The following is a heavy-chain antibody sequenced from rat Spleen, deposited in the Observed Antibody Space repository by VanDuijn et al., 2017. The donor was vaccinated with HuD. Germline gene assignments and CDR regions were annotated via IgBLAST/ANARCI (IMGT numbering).Heavy chain of an antibody. CDR2: IWGDGST. J-gene: IGHJ2*01. Sequence: QVQLKESGPGLVQPSQTLSLTCTVSGFSLITNSVHWVRQPPGKGLERMGGIWGDGSTDYNLPLKSRLIISRDTSKSQVFLKMNSLQTDDTDIYFCTRSGYYYSNYVPFFDYWGQGVMVTVSS. V-gene: IGHV2-1*01. CDR3: TRSGYYYSNYVPFFDY. CDR1: GFSLITNS. D-gene: IGHD1-2*01.